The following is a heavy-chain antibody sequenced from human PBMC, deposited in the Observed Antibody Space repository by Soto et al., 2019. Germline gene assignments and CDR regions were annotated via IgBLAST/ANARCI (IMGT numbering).Heavy chain of an antibody. V-gene: IGHV3-53*04. D-gene: IGHD3-3*01. CDR1: GFTVSSNY. Sequence: GGSLRLSCAASGFTVSSNYMSWVRQAPGKGLEWVSVIYSGGSTYYADSVKGRFTISRHNSKNTLYLQMNSLRAEDTAVYYCATRVTIFGVVIIDYWGQGTLVTVSS. J-gene: IGHJ4*02. CDR2: IYSGGST. CDR3: ATRVTIFGVVIIDY.